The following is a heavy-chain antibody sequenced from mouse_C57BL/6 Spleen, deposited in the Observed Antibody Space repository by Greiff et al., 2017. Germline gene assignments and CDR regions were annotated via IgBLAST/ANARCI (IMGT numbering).Heavy chain of an antibody. Sequence: EVQLVESGPGLAKPSQTLSLTCSVTGYSITSDYWNWIRKFPGNKLEYMGYISYSGSTYYNPSLKSRISITRDTSKNQYYLQLNSVTTEDTATYYCATSPDSNYGYFDVWGTGTTVTVSS. V-gene: IGHV3-8*01. CDR1: GYSITSDY. CDR3: ATSPDSNYGYFDV. CDR2: ISYSGST. J-gene: IGHJ1*03. D-gene: IGHD2-5*01.